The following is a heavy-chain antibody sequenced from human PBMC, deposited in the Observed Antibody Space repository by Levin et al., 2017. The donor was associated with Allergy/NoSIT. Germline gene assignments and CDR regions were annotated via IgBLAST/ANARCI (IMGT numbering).Heavy chain of an antibody. Sequence: PGGSLRLSCTVSGGSISSYYWSWIRQPPGKGLEWIGYIYYSGSTNYNASLTSRVTISVVTSKNQFALMLRPVTAADTAVYYCARRSYYGSGPYYYYYMDGWGKGNTVTV. CDR1: GGSISSYY. CDR2: IYYSGST. V-gene: IGHV4-59*01. J-gene: IGHJ6*03. CDR3: ARRSYYGSGPYYYYYMDG. D-gene: IGHD3-10*01.